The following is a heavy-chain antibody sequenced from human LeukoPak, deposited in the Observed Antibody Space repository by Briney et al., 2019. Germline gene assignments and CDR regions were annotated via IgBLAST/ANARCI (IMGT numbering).Heavy chain of an antibody. V-gene: IGHV3-48*01. CDR3: ARRFDS. CDR1: GFTINNYD. J-gene: IGHJ4*02. CDR2: ISAGSSTI. Sequence: GGSLRLSCAASGFTINNYDMNWVRQAPGKGLEWISYISAGSSTIYYADSVKGRFTISGDNARNSLYLQMDNLRAEDTAVYYCARRFDSWGQGTLVTVSS.